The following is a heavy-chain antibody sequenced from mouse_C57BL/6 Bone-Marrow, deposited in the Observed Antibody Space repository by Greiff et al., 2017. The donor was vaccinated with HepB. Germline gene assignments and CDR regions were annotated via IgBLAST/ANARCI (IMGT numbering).Heavy chain of an antibody. CDR1: GFSLTSYG. V-gene: IGHV2-5*01. CDR2: IWRGGST. J-gene: IGHJ4*01. D-gene: IGHD2-4*01. Sequence: QVQLKESGPGLVQPSQSLSITCTVSGFSLTSYGVHWVRQSPGKGLEWLGVIWRGGSTDYNAAFTSRLSITKDNSKSQVFFKMNSLQADDTAIYYCATPMITTLDYYAMDYWGQGTSVTVSS. CDR3: ATPMITTLDYYAMDY.